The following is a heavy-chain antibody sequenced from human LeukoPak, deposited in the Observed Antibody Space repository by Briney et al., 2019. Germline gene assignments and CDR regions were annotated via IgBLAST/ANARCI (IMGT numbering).Heavy chain of an antibody. J-gene: IGHJ4*01. CDR2: IIPIFGTA. CDR1: GGTFSSYA. V-gene: IGHV1-69*01. D-gene: IGHD3-22*01. CDR3: ARGPTRDYYDRSGPFDY. Sequence: SVKVSCKASGGTFSSYAISWVRQAPGQGLEWMGGIIPIFGTANYAQKFQGRVTITADESTSTAYMELSSLRSEDTAVYYCARGPTRDYYDRSGPFDYWGQGTLVTVSS.